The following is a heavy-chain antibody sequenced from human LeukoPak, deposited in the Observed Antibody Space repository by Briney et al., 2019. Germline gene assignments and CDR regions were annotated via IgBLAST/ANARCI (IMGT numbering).Heavy chain of an antibody. J-gene: IGHJ4*02. CDR3: ASDSRPYYYGSGTDLDY. CDR2: IIPIFGTA. V-gene: IGHV1-69*05. D-gene: IGHD3-10*01. Sequence: SVKVSCKASGGTFSSYAISWVRQAPGQGLEWMGRIIPIFGTANYAQKFQGRVTITTDESTSTAYMELSSLRSEDTAAYYCASDSRPYYYGSGTDLDYWGQGTLVTVSS. CDR1: GGTFSSYA.